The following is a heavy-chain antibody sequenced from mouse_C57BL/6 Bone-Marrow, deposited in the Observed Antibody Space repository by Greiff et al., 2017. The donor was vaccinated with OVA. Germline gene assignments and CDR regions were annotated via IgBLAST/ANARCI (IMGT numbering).Heavy chain of an antibody. CDR3: AREEVYYGYAMDY. V-gene: IGHV1-75*01. CDR2: LFPGSGST. CDR1: GYTFTDYY. J-gene: IGHJ4*01. Sequence: QVQLKESGPELVKPGASVKISCKASGYTFTDYYINWVKQRPGQGLEWIGWLFPGSGSTYYNEKFKGKATLTVDKSSSTAYMLLSSLTSEDSAVYFCAREEVYYGYAMDYWGQGTSVTVSS. D-gene: IGHD2-1*01.